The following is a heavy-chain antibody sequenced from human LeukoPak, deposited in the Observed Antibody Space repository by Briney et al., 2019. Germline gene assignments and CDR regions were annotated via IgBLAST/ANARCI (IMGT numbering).Heavy chain of an antibody. Sequence: GGSLRLSCAASGFTFSSYAMSWVRQAPGKGLEWVSAISGSGGSTYYADSVKGRFTISRDNSKNTLYLQMNSLRAEDTAVYYCAKDGTLLWFGELRPYPNYYYYGMDVWGQGTTVTVSS. CDR1: GFTFSSYA. V-gene: IGHV3-23*01. D-gene: IGHD3-10*01. CDR2: ISGSGGST. J-gene: IGHJ6*02. CDR3: AKDGTLLWFGELRPYPNYYYYGMDV.